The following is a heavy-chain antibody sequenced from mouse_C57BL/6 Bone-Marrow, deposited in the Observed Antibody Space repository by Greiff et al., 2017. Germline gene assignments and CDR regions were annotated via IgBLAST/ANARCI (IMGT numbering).Heavy chain of an antibody. CDR3: ARGIITTVVAMNY. D-gene: IGHD1-1*01. Sequence: VQLQQPGAELVKPGASVKLSCKASGYTFTSYWMHWVKQRPGQGLEWIGMIHPNSGSTNYNEKFKSKATLTVDKSSSTAYMQLSSLTSEDSAVYYCARGIITTVVAMNYWGQGTTLTVSS. V-gene: IGHV1-64*01. CDR1: GYTFTSYW. CDR2: IHPNSGST. J-gene: IGHJ2*01.